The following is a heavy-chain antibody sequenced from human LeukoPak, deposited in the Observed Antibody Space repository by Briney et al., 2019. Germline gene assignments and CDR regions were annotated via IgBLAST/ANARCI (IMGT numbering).Heavy chain of an antibody. V-gene: IGHV4-30-4*01. CDR3: ARAWGSAIRVWFDP. D-gene: IGHD2-2*02. Sequence: KSSETLSLTCTVSGGSISSGDYCWSWIRQPPGKGLEWIGYIYYSGSTYYNPSLKSRVTISVDTSKNQFSLKLSSVTAADTAVYYCARAWGSAIRVWFDPWGQGTLVTVSS. J-gene: IGHJ5*02. CDR2: IYYSGST. CDR1: GGSISSGDYC.